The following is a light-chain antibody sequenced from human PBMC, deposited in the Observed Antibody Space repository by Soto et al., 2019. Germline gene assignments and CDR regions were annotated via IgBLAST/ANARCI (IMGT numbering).Light chain of an antibody. CDR1: QSVGTS. CDR2: DVS. J-gene: IGKJ4*01. V-gene: IGKV3D-15*01. Sequence: EIVLTQSPDTLSLSPGERATLSCRASQSVGTSLAWYQQKPGQAPSLLISDVSNRATGIPARFSGSGSGTEFTLTISSLQSEDFAVYYCQQYNNWPLFGGGTKVDI. CDR3: QQYNNWPL.